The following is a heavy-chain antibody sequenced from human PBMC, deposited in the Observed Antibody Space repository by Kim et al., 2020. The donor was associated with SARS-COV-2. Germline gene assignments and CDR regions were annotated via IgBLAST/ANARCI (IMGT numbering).Heavy chain of an antibody. CDR2: ISGSGANT. D-gene: IGHD5-12*01. CDR3: AQPTIDY. Sequence: GGSLRLSCAASGFTFNSYAIYWVRQAPGKGLEWVSSISGSGANTYYADSVKGRFTISRDNSKNTLYLQMSSLRAEDTAIYYCAQPTIDYWGQGTLVTVSS. J-gene: IGHJ4*02. V-gene: IGHV3-23*01. CDR1: GFTFNSYA.